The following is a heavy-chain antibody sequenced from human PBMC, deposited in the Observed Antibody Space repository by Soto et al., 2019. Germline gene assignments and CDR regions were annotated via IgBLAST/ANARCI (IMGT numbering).Heavy chain of an antibody. J-gene: IGHJ4*02. V-gene: IGHV1-3*01. CDR3: ARVEGIAVEDY. Sequence: QVQLVQSGAEVKKPGASVKVSCKASGYTFTSYAMHWVRQAPGQRLEWMGWINAGNGNTKYSQKFQGRVTITRDTSASTASMELSSLRSEDTAVYYCARVEGIAVEDYWGQGTLVTVSS. D-gene: IGHD6-19*01. CDR1: GYTFTSYA. CDR2: INAGNGNT.